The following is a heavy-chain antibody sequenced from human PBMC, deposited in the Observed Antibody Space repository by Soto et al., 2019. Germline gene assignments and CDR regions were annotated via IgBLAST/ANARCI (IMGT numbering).Heavy chain of an antibody. CDR2: ISYDGSNK. CDR3: AEDRMGAGIRGYFDY. V-gene: IGHV3-30*18. J-gene: IGHJ4*02. CDR1: GFTFSSYG. Sequence: GSLRLSCAGSGFTFSSYGMDWVRQAPGKGLEWVAVISYDGSNKYYVDSVKGRFTISRDNSKNTLYLQMNSLRAEDTAVYYCAEDRMGAGIRGYFDYWGQGMLVTVSS. D-gene: IGHD3-10*01.